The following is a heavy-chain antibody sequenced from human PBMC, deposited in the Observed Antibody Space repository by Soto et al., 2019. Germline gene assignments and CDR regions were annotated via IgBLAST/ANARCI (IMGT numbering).Heavy chain of an antibody. CDR2: IYPGDSDT. V-gene: IGHV5-51*01. CDR3: ARHSYGYWYYYYGMDV. CDR1: GYSFTSYW. Sequence: GESLKISCKGSGYSFTSYWIGWVRQMPGKGLGWMGIIYPGDSDTRYSPSFQGQVTISADKSISTAYLQWSSLKASDTAMYYCARHSYGYWYYYYGMDVWGQGTTVTVSS. D-gene: IGHD5-18*01. J-gene: IGHJ6*02.